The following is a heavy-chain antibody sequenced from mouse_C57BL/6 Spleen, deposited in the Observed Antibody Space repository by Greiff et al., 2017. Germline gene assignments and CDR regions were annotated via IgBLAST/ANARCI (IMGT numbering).Heavy chain of an antibody. Sequence: QVQLQQSGAELVRPGSSVKLSCKASGYTFTSYWMHWVKQRPIQGLEWIGNIDPSDSETHYNQKFKDKATLTVDKSSSTAYMQLSSLTSEDSAVYYCARMATAQATGFDYWGQGTTLTVSS. D-gene: IGHD3-2*02. CDR1: GYTFTSYW. CDR3: ARMATAQATGFDY. V-gene: IGHV1-52*01. CDR2: IDPSDSET. J-gene: IGHJ2*01.